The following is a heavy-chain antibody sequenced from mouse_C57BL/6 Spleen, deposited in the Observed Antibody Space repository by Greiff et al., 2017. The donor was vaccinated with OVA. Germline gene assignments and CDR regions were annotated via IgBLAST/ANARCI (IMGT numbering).Heavy chain of an antibody. CDR1: GYTFTSYW. V-gene: IGHV1-50*01. Sequence: VKLQQPGAELVKPGASVKLSCKASGYTFTSYWMQWVKQRPGQGLEWIGEIDPSDSYTNYNQKFKGKATLTVDTSSSTAYMQLSSLTSEDSAVYYCARLDSSGYGYWGQGTTLTVSS. CDR2: IDPSDSYT. D-gene: IGHD3-2*02. CDR3: ARLDSSGYGY. J-gene: IGHJ2*01.